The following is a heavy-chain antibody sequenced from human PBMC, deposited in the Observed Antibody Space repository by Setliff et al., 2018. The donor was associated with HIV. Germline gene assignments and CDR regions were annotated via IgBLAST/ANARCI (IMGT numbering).Heavy chain of an antibody. V-gene: IGHV4-59*11. CDR3: AGCITGTTHWFDP. J-gene: IGHJ5*02. CDR1: GGSISSHY. D-gene: IGHD1-20*01. Sequence: PSATLSLTCTVSGGSISSHYWSWIRQPPGKRLEWIGYIYYSGSTNYNPSLKSRVTISVDTSKNQFSLKLSSVTAADTAVYYCAGCITGTTHWFDPWGQGTLVTVSS. CDR2: IYYSGST.